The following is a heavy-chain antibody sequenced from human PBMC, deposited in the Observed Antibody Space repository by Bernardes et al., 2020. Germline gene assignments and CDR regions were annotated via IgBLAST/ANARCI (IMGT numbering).Heavy chain of an antibody. Sequence: GGSLRLSCAASGFTFDDYAMHWVRQAPGKGLEWVSGISWNSGSIGYADSVKGRFTISRDNAKNSLYLQMNSLRAEDTALYYCAKSGGIAARGYFDYWGQGTLVTVSS. CDR3: AKSGGIAARGYFDY. D-gene: IGHD6-6*01. J-gene: IGHJ4*02. V-gene: IGHV3-9*01. CDR2: ISWNSGSI. CDR1: GFTFDDYA.